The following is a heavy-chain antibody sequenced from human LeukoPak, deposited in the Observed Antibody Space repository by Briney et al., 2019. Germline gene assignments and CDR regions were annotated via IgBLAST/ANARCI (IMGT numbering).Heavy chain of an antibody. J-gene: IGHJ3*02. V-gene: IGHV4-39*01. CDR2: IYYSGST. CDR1: GGSISSSSYY. D-gene: IGHD1-26*01. Sequence: SETLSLTCTVSGGSISSSSYYWGWLRQPPGKGLEWIVSIYYSGSTYYNPSLKSRVTISVDTSKNQFSLKLSSVTAADTAVYYCARSLHSGSYPDAFDIWGQGTMVTVSS. CDR3: ARSLHSGSYPDAFDI.